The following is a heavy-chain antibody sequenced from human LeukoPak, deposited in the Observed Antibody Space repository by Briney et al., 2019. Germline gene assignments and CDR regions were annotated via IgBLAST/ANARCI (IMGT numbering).Heavy chain of an antibody. V-gene: IGHV3-11*06. D-gene: IGHD3-22*01. CDR1: GFTFSDHY. CDR2: ISSTSRYT. J-gene: IGHJ4*02. Sequence: PGGSLRLSCAASGFTFSDHYMSWLRQAPGKGLEWLSYISSTSRYTNYADSVKGRFTISRDNAKSSLYLQMNSLRAEDTAVYYCASSSTSGYYDFDYWGQGTLVTVSS. CDR3: ASSSTSGYYDFDY.